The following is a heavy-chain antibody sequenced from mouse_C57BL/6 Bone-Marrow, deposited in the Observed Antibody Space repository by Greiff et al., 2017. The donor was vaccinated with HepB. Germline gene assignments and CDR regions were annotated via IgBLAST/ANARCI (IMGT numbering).Heavy chain of an antibody. Sequence: EVKVEESGGGLVKPGGSLKLSCAASGFTFSDYGMHWVRQAPEKGLEWVAYISSGSSTIYYADTVKGRFTISRDNAKNTLFLQMTSLRSEDTAMYYCARGLFRFAYWGQGTLVTVSA. J-gene: IGHJ3*01. V-gene: IGHV5-17*01. CDR2: ISSGSSTI. CDR3: ARGLFRFAY. CDR1: GFTFSDYG.